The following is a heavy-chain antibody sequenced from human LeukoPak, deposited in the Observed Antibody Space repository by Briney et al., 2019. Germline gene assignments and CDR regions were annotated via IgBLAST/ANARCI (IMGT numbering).Heavy chain of an antibody. J-gene: IGHJ4*02. V-gene: IGHV3-21*01. CDR3: ARLRDYYDSSGYYSLPDY. D-gene: IGHD3-22*01. CDR2: ISSSSSSYI. CDR1: GFTFSSYS. Sequence: GGSLRLSCAASGFTFSSYSMNWVRQAPGKGLEWVSSISSSSSSYIYYADSVKGRFTISRDNAKNSLYLQMNGLRAEDTAVYYCARLRDYYDSSGYYSLPDYWGQGTLVTVSS.